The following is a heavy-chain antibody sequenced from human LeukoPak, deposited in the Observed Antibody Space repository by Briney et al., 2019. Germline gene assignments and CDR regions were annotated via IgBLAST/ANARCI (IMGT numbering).Heavy chain of an antibody. Sequence: GGSLRLSCTASGFSFSTYGMSWVRQAPGKGLEWVSSITRRSTYIYYADSMKGRFTISRDSAKNSLYLQMNSLRADDTAVYYCARAPSGENYFPWYFDLWGRGTLVTVSS. V-gene: IGHV3-21*01. J-gene: IGHJ2*01. CDR2: ITRRSTYI. CDR3: ARAPSGENYFPWYFDL. CDR1: GFSFSTYG. D-gene: IGHD2/OR15-2a*01.